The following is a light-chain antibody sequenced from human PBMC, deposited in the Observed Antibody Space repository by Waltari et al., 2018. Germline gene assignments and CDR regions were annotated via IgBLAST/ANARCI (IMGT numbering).Light chain of an antibody. CDR1: SSNIGINA. J-gene: IGLJ1*01. CDR3: ATWDSSLSAGV. CDR2: ENF. Sequence: QSVLTQPPSVSAAPGQMVSISCSGSSSNIGINAVSWYQNLPEPPPKLLIYENFQRPSGIPHRFYGSKSGTSATLDITGPQTGDEGDYYCATWDSSLSAGVFGTGTKVTVL. V-gene: IGLV1-51*01.